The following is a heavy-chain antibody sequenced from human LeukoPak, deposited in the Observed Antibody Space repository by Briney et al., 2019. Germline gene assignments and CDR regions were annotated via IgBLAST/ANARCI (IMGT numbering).Heavy chain of an antibody. Sequence: GGSLRLSCAASGFTFSGSGMSWVRQAPGKGLEWISSSGDSDGSTYYADSLKGRFTISRDNSKNTLYLQMNNLRAEDTAVYYCAKGGCRGTCNPLAYWGQGALATVSP. CDR2: SGDSDGST. V-gene: IGHV3-23*01. D-gene: IGHD2-15*01. J-gene: IGHJ4*02. CDR1: GFTFSGSG. CDR3: AKGGCRGTCNPLAY.